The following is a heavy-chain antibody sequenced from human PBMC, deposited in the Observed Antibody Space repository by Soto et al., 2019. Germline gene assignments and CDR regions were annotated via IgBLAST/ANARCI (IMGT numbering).Heavy chain of an antibody. D-gene: IGHD2-15*01. Sequence: ASVKVSCKASGYTLTSYGISWVRQAPGQGLEWMGWISAYNGNTNYAQKLQGRVTMTTDTSTSTAYMELRSLRSDDTAVYYCASDIVVVVAAGGAYGMDVWGQGTTVTVSS. CDR2: ISAYNGNT. J-gene: IGHJ6*02. CDR1: GYTLTSYG. CDR3: ASDIVVVVAAGGAYGMDV. V-gene: IGHV1-18*01.